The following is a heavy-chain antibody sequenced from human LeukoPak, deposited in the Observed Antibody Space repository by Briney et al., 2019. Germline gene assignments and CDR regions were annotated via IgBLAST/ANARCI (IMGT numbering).Heavy chain of an antibody. D-gene: IGHD1-26*01. Sequence: PGGSLRLSCAASGFIFSSYDMHWVRQAPGKGLEWVAVISYDGSNKYYADSVKGRFTISRDNSKNTLYLQMNSLRAEDTAVYYCAKDATPMNSIWDHFDSWGQGTLVTVSS. CDR3: AKDATPMNSIWDHFDS. V-gene: IGHV3-30*18. CDR2: ISYDGSNK. J-gene: IGHJ4*02. CDR1: GFIFSSYD.